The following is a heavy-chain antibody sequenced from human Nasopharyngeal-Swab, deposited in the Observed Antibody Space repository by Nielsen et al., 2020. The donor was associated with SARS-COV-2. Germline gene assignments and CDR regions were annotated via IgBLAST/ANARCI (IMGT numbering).Heavy chain of an antibody. D-gene: IGHD6-13*01. Sequence: GESLKISCAASGFTFSSYAMSWVRQAPGKGLEWVSAISGSGGSTYYADSVKGRFTISRDNSKNTLYLQMNSLRAKDTAVYYCANRAAAGKKYYYYGMDVWGQGTTVTVSS. V-gene: IGHV3-23*01. CDR3: ANRAAAGKKYYYYGMDV. CDR2: ISGSGGST. J-gene: IGHJ6*02. CDR1: GFTFSSYA.